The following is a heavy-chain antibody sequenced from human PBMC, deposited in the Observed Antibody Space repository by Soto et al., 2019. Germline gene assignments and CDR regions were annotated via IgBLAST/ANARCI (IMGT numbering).Heavy chain of an antibody. J-gene: IGHJ5*02. CDR2: MNHCSGNT. Sequence: GSGKVCFKSSRYTFTNYEINCVRQATGQGLEWMGRMNHCSGNTGYAHKFQGRVTMSRNISISTAYMELSRLGSDETAIYYRARMASSGSLNWFDPWGQGTLVTVSS. CDR1: RYTFTNYE. CDR3: ARMASSGSLNWFDP. D-gene: IGHD3-10*01. V-gene: IGHV1-8*01.